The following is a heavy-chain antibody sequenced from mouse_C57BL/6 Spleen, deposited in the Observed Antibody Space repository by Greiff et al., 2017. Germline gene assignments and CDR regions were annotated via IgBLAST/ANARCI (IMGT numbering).Heavy chain of an antibody. D-gene: IGHD1-1*02. CDR3: AGSYVHDFDY. V-gene: IGHV5-17*01. J-gene: IGHJ2*01. CDR2: ISSGSSTI. Sequence: EVQLVESGGGLVKPGGSLKLSCAASGFTFSDYGMHWVRQAPEKGLEWVAYISSGSSTIYYADTVKGRFTISRDNAKNTLFLQMTSMRSEDTAMYYCAGSYVHDFDYWGQGTTLTVSS. CDR1: GFTFSDYG.